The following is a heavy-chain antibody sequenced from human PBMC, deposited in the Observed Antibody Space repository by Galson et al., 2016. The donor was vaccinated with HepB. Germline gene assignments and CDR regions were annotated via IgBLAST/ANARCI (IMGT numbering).Heavy chain of an antibody. D-gene: IGHD3-22*01. J-gene: IGHJ3*02. CDR3: ARDQDFYDTTDAFDI. Sequence: CAISGDSVSSNSAAWNWIRQSPSRGLEWLGRTYYRSKWYNEYAVSVKSRITINPDTSKNQFSLHLNSVTPEDTAMYYCARDQDFYDTTDAFDIWGQGTMVTVSS. CDR1: GDSVSSNSAA. V-gene: IGHV6-1*01. CDR2: TYYRSKWYN.